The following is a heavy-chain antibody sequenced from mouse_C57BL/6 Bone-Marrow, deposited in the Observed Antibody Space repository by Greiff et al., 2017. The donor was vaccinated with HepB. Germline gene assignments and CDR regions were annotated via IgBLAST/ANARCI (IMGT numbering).Heavy chain of an antibody. J-gene: IGHJ4*01. Sequence: EVQLQQSGPELVKPGASVKIPCKASGYTFTDYNMDWVKQSNGKSLEWIGDINPNNGGTIYNQKFKGKATLTVDKSSSTAYMERRSLTSEDTAVYYCARYYYGREAMDYWGQGTSVTVSS. V-gene: IGHV1-18*01. D-gene: IGHD1-1*01. CDR1: GYTFTDYN. CDR2: INPNNGGT. CDR3: ARYYYGREAMDY.